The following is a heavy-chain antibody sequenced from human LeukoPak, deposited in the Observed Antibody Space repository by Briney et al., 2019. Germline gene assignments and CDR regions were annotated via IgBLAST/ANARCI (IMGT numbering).Heavy chain of an antibody. J-gene: IGHJ3*02. CDR2: ISGSGGST. V-gene: IGHV3-23*01. CDR3: AKEKQWLVLISDAFDI. CDR1: GFTFSSYA. Sequence: RGSLRLSCAASGFTFSSYAMSWVRQAPGKGLEWVSAISGSGGSTYYADSVKGRFTISRDNSKNTLYLQMNSLRAEDTAVYYCAKEKQWLVLISDAFDIWGQGTMVTVSS. D-gene: IGHD6-19*01.